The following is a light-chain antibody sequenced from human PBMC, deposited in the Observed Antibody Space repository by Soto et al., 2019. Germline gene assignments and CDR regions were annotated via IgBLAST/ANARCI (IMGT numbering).Light chain of an antibody. CDR3: LQDINYPWT. CDR2: GAS. J-gene: IGKJ1*01. CDR1: QGIGNA. V-gene: IGKV1-6*01. Sequence: AIQMTQSPSSLSASVGDRVTISCRATQGIGNAFGWYQQKPGKPPKVLIYGASNLQSGVPPRFSGSGSGTYFTLAISSMQPEDSATYDCLQDINYPWTCDQGTNVESK.